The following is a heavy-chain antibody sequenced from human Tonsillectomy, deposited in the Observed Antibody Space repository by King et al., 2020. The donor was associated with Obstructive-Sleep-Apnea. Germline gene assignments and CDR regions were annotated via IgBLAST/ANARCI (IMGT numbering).Heavy chain of an antibody. CDR2: IYPGDSDT. Sequence: QLVQSGAEVKKPGESLKISCQGSGYSFSSFWIGWVRQMPGKGLEWVGSIYPGDSDTKYSPSFQGRVTISADKSIKTAYLQWNSLEASDTAIFYCVRGAWAFDYWGQGTLVIVSS. J-gene: IGHJ4*02. D-gene: IGHD7-27*01. CDR1: GYSFSSFW. V-gene: IGHV5-51*01. CDR3: VRGAWAFDY.